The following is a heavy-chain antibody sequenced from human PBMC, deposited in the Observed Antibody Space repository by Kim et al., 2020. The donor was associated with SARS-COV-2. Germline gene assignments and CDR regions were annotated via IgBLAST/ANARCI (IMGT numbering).Heavy chain of an antibody. CDR3: VPSCYSTGCNYFDY. CDR1: GYTFTAYP. Sequence: ASVKVSCKTSGYTFTAYPMHWVRQAPGQRLEWMGWINTGNGNTEYSQKFQGRVTITRDTSATTAYMELSRLRSEDTAVYYCVPSCYSTGCNYFDYWGQGTLVTVSS. D-gene: IGHD6-19*01. CDR2: INTGNGNT. V-gene: IGHV1-3*04. J-gene: IGHJ4*02.